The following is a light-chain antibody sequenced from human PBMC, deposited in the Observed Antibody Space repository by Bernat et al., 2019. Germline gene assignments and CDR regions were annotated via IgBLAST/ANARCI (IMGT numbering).Light chain of an antibody. Sequence: DIQLTQSPPFLSASVGDRVTITCRASQVIGIYLDWYQQKPGKAPKLLIYGASTLQTGVPSRFSGSGSGTEFTLTINNLQPEDFATFYCQHLNTFPITCGQGTRLEIK. CDR3: QHLNTFPIT. CDR1: QVIGIY. V-gene: IGKV1-9*01. J-gene: IGKJ5*01. CDR2: GAS.